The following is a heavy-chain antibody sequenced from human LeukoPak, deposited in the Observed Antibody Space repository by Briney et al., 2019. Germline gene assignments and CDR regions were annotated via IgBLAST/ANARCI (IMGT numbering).Heavy chain of an antibody. CDR2: ISYDGTNK. D-gene: IGHD3-10*01. V-gene: IGHV3-30-3*01. CDR3: ARDHGGSSEFGEFPHYYYYGMDV. Sequence: HSGGSLRLSCAASGFTFGSYAMHWVRQAPGGGLEWVAGISYDGTNKYYADSVKGRFTISRDNSKNTLYLQMNSLRAEDTAVYYCARDHGGSSEFGEFPHYYYYGMDVWGQGTTVTVSS. J-gene: IGHJ6*02. CDR1: GFTFGSYA.